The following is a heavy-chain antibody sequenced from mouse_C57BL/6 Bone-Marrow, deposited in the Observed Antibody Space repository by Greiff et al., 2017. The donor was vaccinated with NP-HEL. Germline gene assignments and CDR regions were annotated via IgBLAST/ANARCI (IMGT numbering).Heavy chain of an antibody. CDR3: APFNYSYGSRGYAMDY. V-gene: IGHV14-3*01. Sequence: EVQLQQSVAELVRPGASVKLSCTASGFNIKNTYMHWVKQRPEQGLEWIGRIDPANGNTKYAPKFQGKATITADTSSNTAYLQLSSLTSEDTAIYYCAPFNYSYGSRGYAMDYWGQGTSVTVSS. D-gene: IGHD1-1*01. CDR1: GFNIKNTY. J-gene: IGHJ4*01. CDR2: IDPANGNT.